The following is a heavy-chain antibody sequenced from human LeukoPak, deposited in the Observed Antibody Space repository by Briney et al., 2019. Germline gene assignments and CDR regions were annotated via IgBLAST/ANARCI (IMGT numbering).Heavy chain of an antibody. J-gene: IGHJ5*02. CDR1: GFTFDDYA. Sequence: GGSLRLSCAASGFTFDDYAMHWVRQAPGKGREGVSGISWNSGSIGYADSVKGRFTISRDNAKNSLYLQMNSLRAEDTALYYCAKGSSGWYGDWFDPWGQGTLVTVSS. D-gene: IGHD6-19*01. V-gene: IGHV3-9*01. CDR3: AKGSSGWYGDWFDP. CDR2: ISWNSGSI.